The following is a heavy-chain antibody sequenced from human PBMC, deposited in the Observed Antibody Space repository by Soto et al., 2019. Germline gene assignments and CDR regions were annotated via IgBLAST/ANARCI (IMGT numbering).Heavy chain of an antibody. Sequence: EEQLLESGGTLVQPGGSLRLSCAASGFTFSSSAMTWVRQASGKGLEWVSAISGGGTVTYYTDSVKGRFTISRDNSKNTLYLQMNSLRVEDTAVYYCTRNTSGRQGSAFDIWGQGTMVTVSS. V-gene: IGHV3-23*01. CDR2: ISGGGTVT. J-gene: IGHJ3*02. CDR3: TRNTSGRQGSAFDI. CDR1: GFTFSSSA. D-gene: IGHD6-19*01.